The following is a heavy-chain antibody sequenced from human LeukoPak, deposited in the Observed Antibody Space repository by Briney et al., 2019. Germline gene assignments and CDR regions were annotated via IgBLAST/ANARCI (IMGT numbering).Heavy chain of an antibody. V-gene: IGHV4-59*01. CDR1: VGSISSYY. D-gene: IGHD3-16*01. CDR2: IYYSGST. CDR3: ARVHGGSGASDI. J-gene: IGHJ3*02. Sequence: SETLSLTCAVSVGSISSYYWSWIRQPPGKGLEWIGYIYYSGSTNYNPSLKSRVTMSVDKCKNQFSLKLSSVTAADTAVYYCARVHGGSGASDIWGQGTMVIVSS.